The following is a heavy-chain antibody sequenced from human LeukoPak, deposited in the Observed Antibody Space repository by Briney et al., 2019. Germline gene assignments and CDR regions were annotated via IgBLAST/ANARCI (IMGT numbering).Heavy chain of an antibody. D-gene: IGHD3-10*01. J-gene: IGHJ3*02. CDR2: ISSSSSYI. Sequence: GGSLRLSCAASGFAFSSYSMNWVRQAPGKGLEWVSSISSSSSYIYYADSVKGRFTISRDNAKNSLYLQMNSLRAEDTAVYYCARAITMVREAGAFDIWGQGTMVTVSS. CDR3: ARAITMVREAGAFDI. CDR1: GFAFSSYS. V-gene: IGHV3-21*01.